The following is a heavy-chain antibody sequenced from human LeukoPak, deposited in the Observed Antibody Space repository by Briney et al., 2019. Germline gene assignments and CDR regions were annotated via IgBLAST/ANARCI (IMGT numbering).Heavy chain of an antibody. V-gene: IGHV3-7*01. D-gene: IGHD2-21*01. CDR3: ARADFGGKIFDY. CDR2: TEQDGSGK. Sequence: GGSLRLSCAASGFTFSSYWTTWVRQAPGKGLEWVANTEQDGSGKHYVDSVKGRFTISRDNAENSLYLQMNSLRAEDTAVYYCARADFGGKIFDYWGQGTLVIVSS. J-gene: IGHJ4*02. CDR1: GFTFSSYW.